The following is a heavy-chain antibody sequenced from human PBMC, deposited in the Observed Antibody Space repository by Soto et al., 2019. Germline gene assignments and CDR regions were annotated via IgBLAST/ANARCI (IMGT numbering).Heavy chain of an antibody. CDR3: ARAQIAARGRWFDP. J-gene: IGHJ5*02. Sequence: QVQLQESGPGLVKPSETLSLTCTVSGGSISSYYWSWIRQPPGKGLEWIGYIYYSGSTNYNPSLKSRVTISVDTSKNQFSLKLSSVTAADTAVYYCARAQIAARGRWFDPWGQGTLVTVSS. CDR2: IYYSGST. D-gene: IGHD6-13*01. CDR1: GGSISSYY. V-gene: IGHV4-59*01.